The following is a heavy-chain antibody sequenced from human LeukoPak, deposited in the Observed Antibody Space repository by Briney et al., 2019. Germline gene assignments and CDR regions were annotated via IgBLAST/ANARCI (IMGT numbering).Heavy chain of an antibody. V-gene: IGHV3-21*01. J-gene: IGHJ4*02. CDR2: ISSSSSYI. D-gene: IGHD2-2*01. Sequence: GGSLRLSCAAYGFTFSSYSMNWVRQAPGKGPEWVSSISSSSSYIYYADSVKGRFTISRDNAKNSLYLQMNSLRAEDTAVYYCAREGDCSSTSCYHSVDYWGQGTLVTVSS. CDR1: GFTFSSYS. CDR3: AREGDCSSTSCYHSVDY.